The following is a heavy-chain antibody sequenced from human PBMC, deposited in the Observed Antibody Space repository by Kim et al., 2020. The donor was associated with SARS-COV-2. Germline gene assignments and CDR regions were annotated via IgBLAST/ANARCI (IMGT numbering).Heavy chain of an antibody. CDR1: GFTFSSYS. CDR2: ISSSSSYI. D-gene: IGHD4-17*01. V-gene: IGHV3-21*01. CDR3: ARDRGPMTTEGFWFDP. Sequence: GGSLRLSCAASGFTFSSYSMNWVRQAPGKGLEWVSSISSSSSYIYYADSVKGRFTISRDNAKNSLYLQMNSLRAEDTAVYYCARDRGPMTTEGFWFDPWGQGTLVTVSS. J-gene: IGHJ5*02.